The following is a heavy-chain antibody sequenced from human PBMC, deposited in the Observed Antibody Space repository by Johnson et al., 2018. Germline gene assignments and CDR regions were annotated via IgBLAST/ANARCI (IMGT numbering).Heavy chain of an antibody. Sequence: VQLQESGGGLVQPGGSLRLSCAASGVTFSSFWMHWVRQAPGKGLVWVSRISSDGSSTNYADSVKGRFTISRNNAKNPLHLQVNSLRAEDTAVYYCAREDGSGGRYFQHWGQGTLVTVSS. J-gene: IGHJ1*01. CDR1: GVTFSSFW. CDR3: AREDGSGGRYFQH. CDR2: ISSDGSST. V-gene: IGHV3-74*01. D-gene: IGHD5-24*01.